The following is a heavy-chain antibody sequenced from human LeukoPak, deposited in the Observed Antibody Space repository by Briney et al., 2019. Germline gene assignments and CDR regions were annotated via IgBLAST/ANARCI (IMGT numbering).Heavy chain of an antibody. Sequence: GGSLRLSCAASGFTVSSNYMSWVRQAPGKGLEWVSVIYSGGSTYYAGSVKGRFTISRDNSKNTLYLQMNSLRAEDTAVYYCARVMVRGVNWFDPWGQGTLVTVSS. D-gene: IGHD3-10*01. CDR2: IYSGGST. J-gene: IGHJ5*02. V-gene: IGHV3-53*01. CDR1: GFTVSSNY. CDR3: ARVMVRGVNWFDP.